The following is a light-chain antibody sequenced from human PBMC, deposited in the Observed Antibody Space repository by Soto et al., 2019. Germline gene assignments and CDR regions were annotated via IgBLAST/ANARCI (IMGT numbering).Light chain of an antibody. CDR3: QQRSSWPLT. J-gene: IGKJ4*01. CDR2: GAS. Sequence: EIVMTQSPATLSVSPGERATLSCRASQSVSSNLAWYQQKPGQAPRLLIYGASTRATGIPARFSGSGSGTEFTLTISSLQSEDFAAYYCQQRSSWPLTFGGGPKV. V-gene: IGKV3-15*01. CDR1: QSVSSN.